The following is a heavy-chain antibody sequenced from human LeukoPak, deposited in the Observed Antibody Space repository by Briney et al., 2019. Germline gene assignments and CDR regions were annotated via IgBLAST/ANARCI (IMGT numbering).Heavy chain of an antibody. CDR3: AIHYYDSSGYYTDAFDI. D-gene: IGHD3-22*01. CDR2: INPNSGGT. V-gene: IGHV1-2*02. CDR1: GYTFTGYY. J-gene: IGHJ3*02. Sequence: GASVKVSCKASGYTFTGYYMHWVRQAPGQGLEWMGWINPNSGGTNYAQKFQGRVTMTRDTSISTAYMELSRLRSDDTAVYYCAIHYYDSSGYYTDAFDIWGQGTMVTVSS.